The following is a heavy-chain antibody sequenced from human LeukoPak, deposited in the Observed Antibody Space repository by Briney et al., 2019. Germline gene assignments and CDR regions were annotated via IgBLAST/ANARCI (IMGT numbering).Heavy chain of an antibody. CDR1: GGSISSYY. J-gene: IGHJ4*02. CDR3: ARWGGTGALRYYFDY. Sequence: SETLSLTCTVSGGSISSYYWSWIRQPPGKGLEWIGYIYYSGSTNYNPSLKSRVTISVDTSKNQFSLKLSSVTAADTAVYYCARWGGTGALRYYFDYWGQGTLVTVSS. V-gene: IGHV4-59*01. D-gene: IGHD7-27*01. CDR2: IYYSGST.